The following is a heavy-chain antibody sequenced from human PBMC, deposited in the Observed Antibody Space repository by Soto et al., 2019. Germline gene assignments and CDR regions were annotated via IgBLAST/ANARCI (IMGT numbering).Heavy chain of an antibody. CDR3: ARDGVRYYGSGSYRAFDI. J-gene: IGHJ3*02. Sequence: PSETLSLTGTVSCVSISSGGYYWSWIRQHPGKGLEWIGYIYYSGSTYYNPSLKSRVTISVDTSKNQFSLKLSSVTAADTAVYYCARDGVRYYGSGSYRAFDIWGQGTMVTVSS. V-gene: IGHV4-31*03. D-gene: IGHD3-10*01. CDR2: IYYSGST. CDR1: CVSISSGGYY.